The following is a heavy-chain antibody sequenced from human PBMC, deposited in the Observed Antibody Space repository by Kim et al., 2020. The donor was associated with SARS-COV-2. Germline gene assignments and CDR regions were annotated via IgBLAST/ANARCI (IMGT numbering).Heavy chain of an antibody. CDR1: GFTFSSYA. J-gene: IGHJ5*02. D-gene: IGHD6-13*01. CDR3: AGGSLYSSSWYAGGIGWFDP. CDR2: ISGSGGST. Sequence: GGSLRLSCAASGFTFSSYAMSWVRQAPGKGLEWVSAISGSGGSTYYADSVKGRFTISRDNSKNTLYLQMNSLRAEDTAVYYCAGGSLYSSSWYAGGIGWFDPWGQGTLVTVSS. V-gene: IGHV3-23*01.